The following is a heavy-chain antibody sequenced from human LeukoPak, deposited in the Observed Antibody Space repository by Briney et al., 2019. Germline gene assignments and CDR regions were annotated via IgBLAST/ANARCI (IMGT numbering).Heavy chain of an antibody. J-gene: IGHJ4*02. Sequence: SVKVSCKASGGIFSAVILNGVRQAPGRGLEWMGRINVLLVTTRYPQKFQDRITLTANRSSTTTYMDLTSLRSDDTAIYYCALVGHCSTAGCPSWGQGTLVAVSS. CDR2: INVLLVTT. CDR1: GGIFSAVI. CDR3: ALVGHCSTAGCPS. D-gene: IGHD2-8*01. V-gene: IGHV1-69*08.